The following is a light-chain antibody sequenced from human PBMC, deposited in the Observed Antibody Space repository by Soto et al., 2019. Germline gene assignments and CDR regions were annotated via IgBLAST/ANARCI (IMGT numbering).Light chain of an antibody. CDR1: SSDVGGYNY. J-gene: IGLJ1*01. CDR3: SSYTSSSTPLYV. CDR2: DVS. Sequence: SVLTQPASLSGSPGRAITISCTGTSSDVGGYNYVSWYQQHPGKAPKLMIYDVSNRPSGVSNRFSGSKSGNTASLTISGLQAEDEADYYCSSYTSSSTPLYVFGTGTKVTVL. V-gene: IGLV2-14*01.